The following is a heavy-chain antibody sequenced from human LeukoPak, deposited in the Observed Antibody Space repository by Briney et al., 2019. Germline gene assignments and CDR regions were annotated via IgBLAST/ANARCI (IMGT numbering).Heavy chain of an antibody. D-gene: IGHD3-10*01. CDR2: IIPIFGTT. J-gene: IGHJ4*02. CDR3: ARDPDYYGSGSYFDY. Sequence: SVKVSCKASGDTFSSYAISWVRQAPGQGLEWMGGIIPIFGTTNYAQKFQGRVTITADESTSTAYMELSSLRSEDTAVYYCARDPDYYGSGSYFDYWGQGTLVTVSS. V-gene: IGHV1-69*13. CDR1: GDTFSSYA.